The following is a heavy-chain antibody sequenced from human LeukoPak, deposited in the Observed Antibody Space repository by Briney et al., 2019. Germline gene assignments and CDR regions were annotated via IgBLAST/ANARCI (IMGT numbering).Heavy chain of an antibody. CDR3: ARDLYYGGNHSP. D-gene: IGHD4-17*01. CDR1: GFTFDDYA. Sequence: GRSLRLSCAASGFTFDDYAMHWVRQAPGKGLEWVSGISWNSGSIGYADSVKGRFTISRDNAKNSLYLQMNSLRAEDTAVYYCARDLYYGGNHSPWGQGTLVTVSS. V-gene: IGHV3-9*01. CDR2: ISWNSGSI. J-gene: IGHJ4*02.